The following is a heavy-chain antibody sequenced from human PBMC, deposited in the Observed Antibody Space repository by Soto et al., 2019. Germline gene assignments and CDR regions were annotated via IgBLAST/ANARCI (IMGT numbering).Heavy chain of an antibody. J-gene: IGHJ5*02. CDR1: GGSISSSTYY. CDR3: ASPIVGIATNSFDP. Sequence: SETLSLTCTVSGGSISSSTYYWGWIRQPPGKGLEWIGSIYYSGSTYYNPSLKSRVTISVDTSKNQFSLKLSSVTAADTAVYYCASPIVGIATNSFDPWGQGTLVTVSS. D-gene: IGHD6-13*01. CDR2: IYYSGST. V-gene: IGHV4-39*01.